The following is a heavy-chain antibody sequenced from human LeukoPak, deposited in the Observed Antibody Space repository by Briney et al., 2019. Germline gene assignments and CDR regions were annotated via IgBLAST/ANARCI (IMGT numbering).Heavy chain of an antibody. V-gene: IGHV3-23*01. J-gene: IGHJ4*02. CDR2: ISNNGGYT. Sequence: GGSLRLSCAASGFTFSSSAMSWVRQAPGKGLEWVSAISNNGGYTYYADSVQGRFTISRDNSKSTLRLQMNSLRADDTAVYYCAREILRDGSYLIEDWGQGILVTVSS. CDR3: AREILRDGSYLIED. CDR1: GFTFSSSA. D-gene: IGHD1-26*01.